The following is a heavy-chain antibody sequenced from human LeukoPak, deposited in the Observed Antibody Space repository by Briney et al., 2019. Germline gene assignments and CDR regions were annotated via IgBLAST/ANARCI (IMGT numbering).Heavy chain of an antibody. Sequence: SETLSLTCTVSGGSISSSSYYWGWIRQPPGKGLEWIGSIYYSGGTYYNPSLKSRVTISVDTSKNQFSLKLSSVTAADTAVYYCARAYDILTGSAFDIWGQGTMVTVSS. CDR1: GGSISSSSYY. J-gene: IGHJ3*02. CDR2: IYYSGGT. V-gene: IGHV4-39*07. CDR3: ARAYDILTGSAFDI. D-gene: IGHD3-9*01.